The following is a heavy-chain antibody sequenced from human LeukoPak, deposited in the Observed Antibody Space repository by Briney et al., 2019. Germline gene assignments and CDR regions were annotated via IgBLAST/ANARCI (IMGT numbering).Heavy chain of an antibody. D-gene: IGHD1-26*01. CDR2: INPNSGGT. V-gene: IGHV1-2*02. J-gene: IGHJ5*02. CDR1: GYTFTGYY. CDR3: ARDDSGSWNWFDP. Sequence: GASVKVSCKASGYTFTGYYMHWVRQAPGQGLEWMGWINPNSGGTNYAQKFQGRVTMTRDTSISTAYMELSRLRSDDTAVYYCARDDSGSWNWFDPWGQGTLVTVSS.